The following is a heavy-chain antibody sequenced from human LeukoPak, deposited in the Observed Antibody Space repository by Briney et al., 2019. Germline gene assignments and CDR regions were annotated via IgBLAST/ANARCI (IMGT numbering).Heavy chain of an antibody. CDR3: ARRGDSDFRID. V-gene: IGHV5-51*01. CDR1: GYSFTTYW. CDR2: THPRDSDI. D-gene: IGHD2-21*02. J-gene: IGHJ4*02. Sequence: GESLKISCKGSGYSFTTYWLAWVRQMPGKGLEWMAITHPRDSDIRYSPPFQGQVTISADKSISTAYLQWNSLEASDSAIYYCARRGDSDFRIDWGQGTLVTVSS.